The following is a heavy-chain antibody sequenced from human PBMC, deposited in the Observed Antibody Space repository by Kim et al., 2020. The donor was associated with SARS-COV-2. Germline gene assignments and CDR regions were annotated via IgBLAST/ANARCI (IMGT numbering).Heavy chain of an antibody. CDR1: GYNFTNYP. CDR2: IHTKTGNP. V-gene: IGHV7-4-1*02. CDR3: ARIAELDH. Sequence: ASVKVSCKTSGYNFTNYPLNWVRQGPGQGLEWMGWIHTKTGNPTYAPGFRSRLVFSLDTSVNTAYLQINNLKDADSGVYYCARIAELDHWGQGTLLTVSS. J-gene: IGHJ4*02. D-gene: IGHD1-1*01.